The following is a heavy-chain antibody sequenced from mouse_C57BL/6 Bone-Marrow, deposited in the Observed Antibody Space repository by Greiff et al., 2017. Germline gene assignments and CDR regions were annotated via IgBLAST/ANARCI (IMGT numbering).Heavy chain of an antibody. CDR1: GFTFSDFY. CDR3: AREGTDYYAMDY. D-gene: IGHD4-1*01. CDR2: SRNKANDYTT. Sequence: EVKLVESGGGLVQSGRSLRLSCATSGFTFSDFYMEWVRQAPGKGLEWIAASRNKANDYTTEYSASVKGRFIVSRDTSQSILYLQMNALRAEDTAIYYCAREGTDYYAMDYWGQGTSVTVSS. V-gene: IGHV7-1*01. J-gene: IGHJ4*01.